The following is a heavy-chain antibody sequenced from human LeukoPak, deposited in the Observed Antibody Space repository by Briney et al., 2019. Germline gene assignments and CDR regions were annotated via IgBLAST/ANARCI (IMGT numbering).Heavy chain of an antibody. CDR2: IYYSGGT. D-gene: IGHD2-2*01. J-gene: IGHJ6*03. CDR1: GGSVSSYY. Sequence: SETLSLTCTVSGGSVSSYYWSWIRQPPGKGLEWIGYIYYSGGTSYNPALNSRVTISVSTSKNHFSLRLTSLTAADTAVYFCARLVRYCPSTSCPTNYYYMDVWGKGTTVTLSS. CDR3: ARLVRYCPSTSCPTNYYYMDV. V-gene: IGHV4-59*02.